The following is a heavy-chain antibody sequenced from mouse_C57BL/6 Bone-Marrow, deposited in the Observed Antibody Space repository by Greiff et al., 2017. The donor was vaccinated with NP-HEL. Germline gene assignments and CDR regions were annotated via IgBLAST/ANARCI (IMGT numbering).Heavy chain of an antibody. CDR3: ARTDYGSSYVWFAY. CDR2: IYIGNGYT. Sequence: EVHLVESGAELVRPGSSVKMSCKTSGYTFTSYGINWVKQRPGQGLEWIGYIYIGNGYTEYNEKFKGKATLTSDTSSSTAYMQLSSLTSEDSAIYFCARTDYGSSYVWFAYWGQGTLVTVSA. J-gene: IGHJ3*01. V-gene: IGHV1-58*01. CDR1: GYTFTSYG. D-gene: IGHD1-1*01.